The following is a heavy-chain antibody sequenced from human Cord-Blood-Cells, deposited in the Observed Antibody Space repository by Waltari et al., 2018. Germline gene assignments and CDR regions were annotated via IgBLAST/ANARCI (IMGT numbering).Heavy chain of an antibody. CDR2: IIPIFGTA. Sequence: QVQLVQSGAEVKKPGSSVKVSCKASGGTFSSYAISWVRQAPGQGLEWMGGIIPIFGTANYAQKFQGRGTITADESTSTAYMELSILRSEDTAVYYCARDRNDSSGYYYDAFDIWGQGTMVTGSS. CDR3: ARDRNDSSGYYYDAFDI. D-gene: IGHD3-22*01. CDR1: GGTFSSYA. J-gene: IGHJ3*02. V-gene: IGHV1-69*01.